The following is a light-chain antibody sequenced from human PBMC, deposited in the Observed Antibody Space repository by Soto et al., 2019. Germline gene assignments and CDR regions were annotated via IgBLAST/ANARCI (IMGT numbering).Light chain of an antibody. CDR3: QHLNDYRYT. CDR2: AAS. V-gene: IGKV1-9*01. J-gene: IGKJ2*01. CDR1: QAISSS. Sequence: DIQLTQSPSFLSASVGDRVTITCRASQAISSSLAWYKHNPGKAPKLLIYAASNLENGVPSSFSGSGSGTDFTLTISSLQPEDFVTYYCQHLNDYRYTFGQGTKVEIK.